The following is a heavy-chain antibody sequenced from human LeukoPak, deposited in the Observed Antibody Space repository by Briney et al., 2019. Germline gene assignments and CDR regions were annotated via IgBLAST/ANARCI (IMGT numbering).Heavy chain of an antibody. J-gene: IGHJ5*02. CDR3: ARGKTSQNIVTRKTYNWFDP. D-gene: IGHD2/OR15-2a*01. CDR2: IKWNGGVT. V-gene: IGHV3-20*04. CDR1: GFIFDDYG. Sequence: GGSLRLSCVASGFIFDDYGMTWVRQAPGKGLEWVSNIKWNGGVTAFRDSVKGRFSISRDNAKNSLYLQMNSLRAEDTAVYYCARGKTSQNIVTRKTYNWFDPWGQGTLVTVSS.